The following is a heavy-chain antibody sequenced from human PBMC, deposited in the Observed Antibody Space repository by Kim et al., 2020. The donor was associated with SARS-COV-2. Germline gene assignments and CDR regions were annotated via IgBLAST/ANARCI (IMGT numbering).Heavy chain of an antibody. D-gene: IGHD3-10*01. CDR2: IWYDGSNK. J-gene: IGHJ6*02. Sequence: GGSLRLSCAASGFTFSSYGMHWVRQAPGKGLEWVAVIWYDGSNKYYADSVKGRFTISRDNSKNTLYLQMNSLRAEDTAVYYCARDGAYYYGSGSYYPAWRSGGRTPAFVTGMDVWGQGTTVTVSS. CDR1: GFTFSSYG. CDR3: ARDGAYYYGSGSYYPAWRSGGRTPAFVTGMDV. V-gene: IGHV3-33*01.